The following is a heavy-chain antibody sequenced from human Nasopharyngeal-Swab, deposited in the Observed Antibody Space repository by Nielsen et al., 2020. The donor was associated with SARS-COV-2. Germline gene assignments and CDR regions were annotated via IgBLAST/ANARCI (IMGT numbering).Heavy chain of an antibody. CDR3: ARDHTLYGDSPPYYYGMDV. V-gene: IGHV4-59*01. J-gene: IGHJ6*02. D-gene: IGHD4-17*01. CDR2: IYYSGST. Sequence: SETLSLTCTVSGGSTSSYYWSWIRQPPGKGLEWIGYIYYSGSTNYNPSLKSRVTISVDTSKNQFSLKLSSVTAADTAVYYCARDHTLYGDSPPYYYGMDVWGQGTTVTVSS. CDR1: GGSTSSYY.